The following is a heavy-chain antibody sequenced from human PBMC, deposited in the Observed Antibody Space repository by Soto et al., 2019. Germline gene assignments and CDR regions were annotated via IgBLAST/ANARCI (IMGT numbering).Heavy chain of an antibody. CDR2: LNSNRGVT. J-gene: IGHJ4*02. D-gene: IGHD2-15*01. Sequence: QVQLVQSGAEVKKPGASVKVSCKASGYTFTAYYLHWVRQAPGLGLECMGWLNSNRGVTDYAQKLQGRVTMTRDTSSSTAYMEWSRLKSDDTAVYYCARSIGYSTTQDYFDHWGQGALVTVSS. V-gene: IGHV1-2*02. CDR3: ARSIGYSTTQDYFDH. CDR1: GYTFTAYY.